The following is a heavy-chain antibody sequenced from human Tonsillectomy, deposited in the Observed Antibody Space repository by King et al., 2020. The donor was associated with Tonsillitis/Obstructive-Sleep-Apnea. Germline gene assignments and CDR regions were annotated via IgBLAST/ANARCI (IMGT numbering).Heavy chain of an antibody. CDR3: ARDQALGYCSSTSCSQIDY. D-gene: IGHD2-2*01. CDR1: GFTFSDYS. CDR2: IWYDGSNK. Sequence: VQLVESGGGVVQPGRSLRLSCAASGFTFSDYSMYWVRQDPGTGLEWVAVIWYDGSNKYSADSVKGRFTISRDNSKNTLYLQMNNLRADDTAVYYCARDQALGYCSSTSCSQIDYWGQGTLVTVSS. V-gene: IGHV3-33*01. J-gene: IGHJ4*02.